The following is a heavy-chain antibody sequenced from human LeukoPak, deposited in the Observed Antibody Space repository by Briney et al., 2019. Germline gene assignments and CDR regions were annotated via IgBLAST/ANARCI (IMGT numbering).Heavy chain of an antibody. J-gene: IGHJ4*02. D-gene: IGHD6-13*01. CDR2: IYYSGST. Sequence: SETLSLTCTVSGGSISSGGYYWSWLRQHPGKGLEWIGYIYYSGSTYYNPSLKSRVTISVDTSKNQFSLKLSSVTAADTAVYYCARVRIAAAGEDYWGQGTLVTVSS. CDR3: ARVRIAAAGEDY. CDR1: GGSISSGGYY. V-gene: IGHV4-31*03.